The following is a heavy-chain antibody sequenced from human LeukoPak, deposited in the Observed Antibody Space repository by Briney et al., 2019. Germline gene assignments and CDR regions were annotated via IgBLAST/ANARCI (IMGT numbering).Heavy chain of an antibody. CDR3: AKHRGYDLGLYYFDY. V-gene: IGHV3-9*01. D-gene: IGHD5-12*01. J-gene: IGHJ4*02. CDR2: ISWNSGSI. CDR1: GFTFDDYA. Sequence: GGSLRLSCAASGFTFDDYAMHWVRQAPEKGLEWVSGISWNSGSIGYADSVKGRFTISRDNAKNSLYLQMNSLRAEDTALYYCAKHRGYDLGLYYFDYWGQGILVTVSS.